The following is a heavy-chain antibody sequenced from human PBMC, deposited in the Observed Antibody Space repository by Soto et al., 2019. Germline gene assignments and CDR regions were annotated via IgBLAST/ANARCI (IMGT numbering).Heavy chain of an antibody. CDR1: GGSISSGGYY. CDR2: IYYTGST. V-gene: IGHV4-31*03. CDR3: ATVGGNWNYVDH. D-gene: IGHD1-20*01. J-gene: IGHJ4*02. Sequence: RSETLSLTCTVSGGSISSGGYYFFCIRQHPEKGLELIGYIYYTGSTYYNPSLKSRVTMSVDTSKNQFSLKLSSVTAADTAVYYCATVGGNWNYVDHWGQGTPVTVSS.